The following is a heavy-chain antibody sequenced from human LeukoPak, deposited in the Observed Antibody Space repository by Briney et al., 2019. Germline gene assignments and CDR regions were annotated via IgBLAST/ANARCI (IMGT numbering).Heavy chain of an antibody. CDR2: IKEDGSEQ. D-gene: IGHD6-19*01. J-gene: IGHJ3*01. V-gene: IGHV3-7*03. CDR1: GFIFNNYW. Sequence: PGGSLRLSCEASGFIFNNYWMCWVRQTPGEGLEWVANIKEDGSEQYYVDSVKGRFTITRDNAKNLLYLQVNSLRAEDTAVYYCARDVSNSGWYEGTFDVWGQGTMVTVSS. CDR3: ARDVSNSGWYEGTFDV.